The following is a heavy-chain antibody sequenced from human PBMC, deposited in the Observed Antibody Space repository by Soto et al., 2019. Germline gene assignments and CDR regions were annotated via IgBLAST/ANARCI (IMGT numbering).Heavy chain of an antibody. Sequence: SETLSLTCAASGYSISSGYYWGWTRQPPGKGLEWIGSIYHSGSTYYNPSLKSRVTISVDTSKNQFSLKLSSVTAADTAVYYCARGFINYYDSSGIPSDAFDIWGQGTMVTVSS. CDR3: ARGFINYYDSSGIPSDAFDI. J-gene: IGHJ3*02. V-gene: IGHV4-38-2*01. D-gene: IGHD3-22*01. CDR2: IYHSGST. CDR1: GYSISSGYY.